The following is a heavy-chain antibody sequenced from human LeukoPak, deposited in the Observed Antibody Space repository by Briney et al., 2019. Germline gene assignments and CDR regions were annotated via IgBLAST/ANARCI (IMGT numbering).Heavy chain of an antibody. V-gene: IGHV1-18*01. CDR1: GYTFTSYG. Sequence: ASVKVSCKASGYTFTSYGISWVRQAPGQGLEWMGWIGAYNGNTNYAQKLQGRVTMTTDTSTSTAYMELRSLRSDVTAANYCASTYCSSTSCSNYYIDVWGKGTTVTVSS. J-gene: IGHJ6*03. CDR2: IGAYNGNT. D-gene: IGHD2-2*01. CDR3: ASTYCSSTSCSNYYIDV.